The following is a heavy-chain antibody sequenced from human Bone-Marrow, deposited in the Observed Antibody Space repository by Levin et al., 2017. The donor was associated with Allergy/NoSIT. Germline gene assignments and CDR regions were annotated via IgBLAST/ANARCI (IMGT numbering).Heavy chain of an antibody. V-gene: IGHV3-33*08. D-gene: IGHD6-19*01. CDR2: IWFDGTEK. J-gene: IGHJ4*02. Sequence: SGGSLRLSCVVSGFSFREYGMQWVRQAPGKGLEWVALIWFDGTEKYYADSVKGRFTISRDNGENTLSLQMNNLRVEDTAVYYCARYLSGWYSEIDFWGQGTRVTVSS. CDR1: GFSFREYG. CDR3: ARYLSGWYSEIDF.